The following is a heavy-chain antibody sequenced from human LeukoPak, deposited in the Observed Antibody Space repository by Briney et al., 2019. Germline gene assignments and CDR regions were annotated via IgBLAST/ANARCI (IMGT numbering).Heavy chain of an antibody. Sequence: ASVTVSFTASGYTFTGYNMHWVRQAPGQGLEWMGWINPNSGGTNYAQDFHGRVTMTRDTSISTAYMELSRLRSDDTAVYYCAIAGDGGNLAWGQGTLVTVSS. V-gene: IGHV1-2*02. J-gene: IGHJ5*02. CDR1: GYTFTGYN. CDR2: INPNSGGT. D-gene: IGHD2-21*01. CDR3: AIAGDGGNLA.